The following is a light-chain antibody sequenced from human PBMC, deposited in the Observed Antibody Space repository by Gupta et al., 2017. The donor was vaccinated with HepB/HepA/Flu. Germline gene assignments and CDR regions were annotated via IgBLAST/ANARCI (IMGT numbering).Light chain of an antibody. J-gene: IGLJ2*01. CDR1: SSNIGAGSD. CDR3: QYSANRLSDGV. Sequence: QSVLTQPPSVSGAPGQRVTIPCTGSSSNIGAGSDVHWYQHFPGTTAPKLLILGNTNRPSGIPDRFSCSRSATYASPAISGLTAEEEADDYCQYSANRLSDGVFGGGTKVTVL. V-gene: IGLV1-40*01. CDR2: GNT.